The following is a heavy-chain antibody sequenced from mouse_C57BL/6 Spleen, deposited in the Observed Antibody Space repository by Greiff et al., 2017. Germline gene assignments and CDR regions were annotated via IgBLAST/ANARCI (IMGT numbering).Heavy chain of an antibody. Sequence: EVKVVESEGGLVQPGSSMKLSCTASGFTFSDYYMAWVRQVPEKGLEWVANINYDGSSTYYLDSLKSRFIISRDNAKNILYLQMSSLKSEDTATYYCARDSGEFAYWGQGTLVTVSA. V-gene: IGHV5-16*01. J-gene: IGHJ3*01. CDR1: GFTFSDYY. CDR2: INYDGSST. CDR3: ARDSGEFAY.